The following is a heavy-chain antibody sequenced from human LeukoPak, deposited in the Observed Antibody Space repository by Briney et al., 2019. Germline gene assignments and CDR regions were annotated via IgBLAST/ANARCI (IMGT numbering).Heavy chain of an antibody. CDR3: ARDTPGLLWFGEGNWFDP. CDR1: GDSISSSSYY. D-gene: IGHD3-10*01. V-gene: IGHV4-61*02. Sequence: SETLSLTCSVSGDSISSSSYYWSWIRQPAGKGLEWIGRIYTSGSTNYNPSLKSRVTMSVDTSKNQFSLKLSSVTAADTAVYYCARDTPGLLWFGEGNWFDPWGQGTLVTVSS. CDR2: IYTSGST. J-gene: IGHJ5*02.